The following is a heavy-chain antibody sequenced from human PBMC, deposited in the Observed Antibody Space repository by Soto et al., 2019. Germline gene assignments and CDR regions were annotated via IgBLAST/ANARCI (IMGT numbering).Heavy chain of an antibody. CDR1: GGAFSGYY. CDR3: ARGVQGKHFDY. CDR2: INHSGST. V-gene: IGHV4-34*01. J-gene: IGHJ4*02. D-gene: IGHD1-1*01. Sequence: QVQLQQWGAGLLKPSETLSLTCAVYGGAFSGYYWSWIRQPPGKGQVWIGEINHSGSTNYNPSLKSRVTISVDTSKNQFSLKLSSVTAADTAVYYCARGVQGKHFDYWGQGTLVTVSS.